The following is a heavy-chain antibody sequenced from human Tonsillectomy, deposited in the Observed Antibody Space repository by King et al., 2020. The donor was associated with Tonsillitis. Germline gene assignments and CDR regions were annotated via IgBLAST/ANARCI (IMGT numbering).Heavy chain of an antibody. J-gene: IGHJ6*03. CDR3: ARWGYYYYYYYMDV. CDR1: GFTFSSYE. V-gene: IGHV3-48*03. Sequence: LQLVESGGGLVQPGGSLRLSCAAAGFTFSSYEMNWVRQAPGKGLVWVSYISSSGSTIYYADSVKGRFSISRDNAKNSLYLQMNSLRAEDTAVYYCARWGYYYYYYYMDVWGKGTTVTVSS. CDR2: ISSSGSTI. D-gene: IGHD5-12*01.